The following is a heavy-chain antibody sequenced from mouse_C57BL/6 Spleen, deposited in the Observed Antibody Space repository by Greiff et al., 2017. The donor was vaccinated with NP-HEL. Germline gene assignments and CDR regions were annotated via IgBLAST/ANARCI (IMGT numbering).Heavy chain of an antibody. CDR1: GFTFSNYW. D-gene: IGHD1-2*01. CDR2: IRLKSDNYAT. Sequence: EVKVEESGGGLVQPGGSMKLSCVASGFTFSNYWMNWVRQSPEKGLEWVAQIRLKSDNYATHYAESVKVRFTISRDDSKSSVYLQMNNLRAEDTGIYYCTGPLLLDFDVWGTGTTVTVSS. J-gene: IGHJ1*03. CDR3: TGPLLLDFDV. V-gene: IGHV6-3*01.